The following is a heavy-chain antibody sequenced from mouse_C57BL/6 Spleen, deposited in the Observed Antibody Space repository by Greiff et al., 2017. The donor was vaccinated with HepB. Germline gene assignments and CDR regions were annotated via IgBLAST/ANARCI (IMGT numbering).Heavy chain of an antibody. Sequence: EVHLVESGGGLVKPGGSLKLSCAASGFTFSDYGMHWVRQAPEKGLEWVAYISSGSSTIYYADTVKGRFTISRDNAKNTLFLQMSSLRSEDTAMYYCARRDRTSVAMDYWGQGTSVTVSS. J-gene: IGHJ4*01. D-gene: IGHD3-3*01. CDR1: GFTFSDYG. CDR3: ARRDRTSVAMDY. V-gene: IGHV5-17*01. CDR2: ISSGSSTI.